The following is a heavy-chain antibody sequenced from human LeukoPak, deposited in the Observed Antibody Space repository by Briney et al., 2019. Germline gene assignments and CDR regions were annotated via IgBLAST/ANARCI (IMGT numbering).Heavy chain of an antibody. CDR1: GGSISSGGYY. CDR3: ATSQHDYSNYGAQVGYYYGMDV. Sequence: PSQTLSLTCTVSGGSISSGGYYWSWIRQHPGKGLEWIGYIYYSGSTNYNPSLKSRVTISVDTSKNQFSLKLSSVTAADTAVYYCATSQHDYSNYGAQVGYYYGMDVWGQGTTVTVSS. J-gene: IGHJ6*02. CDR2: IYYSGST. V-gene: IGHV4-61*08. D-gene: IGHD4-11*01.